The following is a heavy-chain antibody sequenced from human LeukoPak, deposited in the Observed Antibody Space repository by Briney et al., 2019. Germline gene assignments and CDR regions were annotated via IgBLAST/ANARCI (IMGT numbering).Heavy chain of an antibody. CDR3: AKDRLQFPLDY. Sequence: PGGSLRLSCAASGFTFSSHAMHWVRQAPGKGLEWVAIMSNDGSKKFYADSLKGRFTISRDNSKNTLYLQMNSLRSEDTAVYYCAKDRLQFPLDYWGQGALVTVTS. CDR1: GFTFSSHA. V-gene: IGHV3-30*01. CDR2: MSNDGSKK. J-gene: IGHJ4*02. D-gene: IGHD2-21*02.